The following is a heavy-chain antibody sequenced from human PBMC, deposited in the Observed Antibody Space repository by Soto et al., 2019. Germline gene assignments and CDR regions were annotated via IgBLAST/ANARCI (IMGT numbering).Heavy chain of an antibody. J-gene: IGHJ4*02. Sequence: PGGSLRLSCAASGFTFSSYGMHWVRQAPGKGLEWVAVITYDGSNTYYADSVKGRFTISRDNSKNTLYLRMNSLRAEDTAVYYCANPVVVIAMSGYWGQGTLVTVSS. V-gene: IGHV3-30*18. D-gene: IGHD2-21*01. CDR1: GFTFSSYG. CDR2: ITYDGSNT. CDR3: ANPVVVIAMSGY.